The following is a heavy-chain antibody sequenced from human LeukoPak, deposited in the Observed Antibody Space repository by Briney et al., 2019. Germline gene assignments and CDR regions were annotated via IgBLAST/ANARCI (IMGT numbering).Heavy chain of an antibody. CDR3: AAEKNGSPHY. CDR2: IYYTGST. CDR1: RGSISSSTYY. D-gene: IGHD2-8*01. J-gene: IGHJ4*02. V-gene: IGHV4-39*07. Sequence: SETLSLTCTVSRGSISSSTYYWSWVRQPPGKWLEWIASIYYTGSTYYNPSLKSRVTISLDMSKNEFSLTMSSVTAADTAVYFCAAEKNGSPHYWGQGTQVTVSS.